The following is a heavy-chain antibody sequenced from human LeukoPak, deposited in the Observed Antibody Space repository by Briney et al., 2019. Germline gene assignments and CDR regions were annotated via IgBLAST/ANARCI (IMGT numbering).Heavy chain of an antibody. V-gene: IGHV4-30-2*01. CDR1: GGSISSGGYY. Sequence: PSETLSLTCTVSGGSISSGGYYWSWIRQPPGKGLEWIGYIYHSGSTYYNPSLKSRVTISVDRSKNQFSLKLSSVTAADTAVYYCARQNDFWPQSPQTDYWGQGTLVTVSS. CDR2: IYHSGST. D-gene: IGHD3-3*01. CDR3: ARQNDFWPQSPQTDY. J-gene: IGHJ4*02.